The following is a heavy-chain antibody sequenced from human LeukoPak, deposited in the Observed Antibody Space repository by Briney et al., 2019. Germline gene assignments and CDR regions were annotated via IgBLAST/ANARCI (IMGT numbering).Heavy chain of an antibody. J-gene: IGHJ5*02. CDR2: INHSVST. Sequence: PSETLSLTCAGDGGSFSGYYWSWIRQPPGNGLEWIGEINHSVSTNYNPSLKSRVTISVDTSKNQFSLKLSSVTAAAKAVYYCARDRNRYSSSHEGLDPWAQGPLVTVYS. V-gene: IGHV4-34*01. CDR1: GGSFSGYY. CDR3: ARDRNRYSSSHEGLDP. D-gene: IGHD6-6*01.